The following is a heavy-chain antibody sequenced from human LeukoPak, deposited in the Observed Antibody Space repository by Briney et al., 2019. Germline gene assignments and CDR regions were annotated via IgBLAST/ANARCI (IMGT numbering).Heavy chain of an antibody. CDR3: ARTSGYYYVDS. J-gene: IGHJ4*02. D-gene: IGHD3-9*01. CDR2: IFHSGST. CDR1: GGSINSGHYY. Sequence: SETLSLTCTVSGGSINSGHYYWSWIRQVPGKGLEWIGYIFHSGSTYYNPSLKSRLSISVDTSKNQFSLKLSSVTAADAAVYYCARTSGYYYVDSWGQGTLVTVSS. V-gene: IGHV4-31*03.